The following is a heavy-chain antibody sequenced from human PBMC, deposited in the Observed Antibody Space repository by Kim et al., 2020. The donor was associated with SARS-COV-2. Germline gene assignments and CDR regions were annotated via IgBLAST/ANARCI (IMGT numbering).Heavy chain of an antibody. CDR3: AREAYSYGWGWFDP. J-gene: IGHJ5*02. CDR2: INGDGSTT. Sequence: GGSLRLSCLASGFSFSTYWMHWVRQAPGMGLVWVSRINGDGSTTTYADSVRGRFTISRDNAKNTLYLQMNSLRDEDTAVYYCAREAYSYGWGWFDPWGQGTLVTVSS. D-gene: IGHD5-18*01. V-gene: IGHV3-74*03. CDR1: GFSFSTYW.